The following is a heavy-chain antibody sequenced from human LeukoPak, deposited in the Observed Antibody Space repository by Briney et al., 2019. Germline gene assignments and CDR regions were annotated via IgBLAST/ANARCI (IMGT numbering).Heavy chain of an antibody. V-gene: IGHV1-69*13. CDR1: GGTFSSYA. CDR2: IIPIFGTA. D-gene: IGHD4-17*01. Sequence: ASVRVSCKASGGTFSSYAISWVRQAPGQGLEWMGGIIPIFGTANYAQKFQGRVTITADESTSTAYMELSSLRSEDTAVYYCARGGLTTVTYADYWGQGTLVTVSS. CDR3: ARGGLTTVTYADY. J-gene: IGHJ4*02.